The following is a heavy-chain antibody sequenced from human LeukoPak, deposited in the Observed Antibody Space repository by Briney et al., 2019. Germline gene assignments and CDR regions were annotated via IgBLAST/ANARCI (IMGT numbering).Heavy chain of an antibody. D-gene: IGHD2-2*01. CDR2: INPNSGGT. J-gene: IGHJ6*02. CDR3: ARAWGDIVVVPAAIKIYYYYYGVDV. CDR1: GYTFTGYY. Sequence: ASVKVSCKASGYTFTGYYMHWVRQAPGQGLEWMGWINPNSGGTNYAQKFQGRVTMTRDTSISTAYMELSRLRSDDTAVYYCARAWGDIVVVPAAIKIYYYYYGVDVWGQGTTVTVSS. V-gene: IGHV1-2*02.